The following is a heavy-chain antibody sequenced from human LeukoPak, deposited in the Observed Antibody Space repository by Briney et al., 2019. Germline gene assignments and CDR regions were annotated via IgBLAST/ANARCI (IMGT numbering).Heavy chain of an antibody. V-gene: IGHV4-31*03. Sequence: PSETLSLTCTVSGGYISSGGYYWSWIRQHPGKGLEWIRYIYYSGSTYYNPSLKSRVTISVDTSKNQFSLKLSSVTAADTAVYYCARDRGHPDDIWGQGTMVTVSS. CDR1: GGYISSGGYY. CDR2: IYYSGST. J-gene: IGHJ3*02. D-gene: IGHD3-10*01. CDR3: ARDRGHPDDI.